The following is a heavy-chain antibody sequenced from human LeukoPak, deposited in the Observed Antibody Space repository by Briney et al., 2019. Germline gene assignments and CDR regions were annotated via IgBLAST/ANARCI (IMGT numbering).Heavy chain of an antibody. V-gene: IGHV1-46*01. CDR2: INPSGGST. CDR3: ARDDWEVGATTFDY. CDR1: GSTFTSYY. J-gene: IGHJ4*02. D-gene: IGHD1-26*01. Sequence: GASEKVSCTSSGSTFTSYYMHWLRHAPGQGLEWVGIINPSGGSTSYAQKFQGRVNMNRDTSTSTVYMELSSLRSEDTAVYYCARDDWEVGATTFDYWGQGTLVTVSS.